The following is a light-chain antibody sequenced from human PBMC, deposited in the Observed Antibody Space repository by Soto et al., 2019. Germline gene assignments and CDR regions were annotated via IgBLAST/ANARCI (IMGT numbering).Light chain of an antibody. Sequence: QSALTQPASVSGSPGQSITISCTGTSSDVGGYNYVSWYQQHPGKAPKFMIYDVSNRPSGVSNRFSGSKSGNTASLTISWLQAEYEADYYCCSYTTSNTRQIVFGTGTKLTVL. J-gene: IGLJ1*01. V-gene: IGLV2-14*01. CDR3: CSYTTSNTRQIV. CDR1: SSDVGGYNY. CDR2: DVS.